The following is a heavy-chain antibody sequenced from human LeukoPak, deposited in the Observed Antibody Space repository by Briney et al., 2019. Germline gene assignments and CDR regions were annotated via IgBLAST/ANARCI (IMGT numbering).Heavy chain of an antibody. CDR1: GFTFSSYA. V-gene: IGHV3-23*01. Sequence: GRSLRLSCAASGFTFSSYAMSWVRQAPGKGLEWVSAISGSGGSTYYADSVKGRFTISRDNSKNTLYLQMNSLRAEDTAVYFCATVMIAAVSFDHWGQGALVTVSS. CDR2: ISGSGGST. D-gene: IGHD6-13*01. J-gene: IGHJ4*02. CDR3: ATVMIAAVSFDH.